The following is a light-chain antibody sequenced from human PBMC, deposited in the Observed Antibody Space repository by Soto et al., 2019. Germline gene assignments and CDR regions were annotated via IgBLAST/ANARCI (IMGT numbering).Light chain of an antibody. V-gene: IGKV1-5*03. CDR1: QSISSW. Sequence: DIQMTQSPSTLSASVGDRVTITCRASQSISSWLAWYQQKPGKAPKLLIYKASSLESGVPSRFSGSGSGTEFTLTISSLQPDDFATYYCQQYNSYQFTFGPGNKVDIK. J-gene: IGKJ3*01. CDR2: KAS. CDR3: QQYNSYQFT.